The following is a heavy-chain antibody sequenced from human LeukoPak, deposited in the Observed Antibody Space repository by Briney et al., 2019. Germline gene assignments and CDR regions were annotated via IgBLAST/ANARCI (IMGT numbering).Heavy chain of an antibody. J-gene: IGHJ3*01. CDR2: MNSDGTGI. CDR3: ARSQSGVFDV. Sequence: GGSLRLSCVVSGFTFTNYWMQWVRQVPGKGLVWVARMNSDGTGIIHVDSVKGRFTISRDNAENTLYLQMNSLRPEDTALYYCARSQSGVFDVWGQGTMVIVSS. V-gene: IGHV3-74*01. CDR1: GFTFTNYW. D-gene: IGHD2-15*01.